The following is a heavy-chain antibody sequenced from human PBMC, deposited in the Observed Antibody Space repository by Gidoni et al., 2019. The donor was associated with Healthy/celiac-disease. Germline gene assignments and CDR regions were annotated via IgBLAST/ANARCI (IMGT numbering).Heavy chain of an antibody. CDR2: IRSKANSYAT. D-gene: IGHD5-18*01. J-gene: IGHJ6*02. V-gene: IGHV3-73*02. Sequence: EVQLVESGGGLVQPGGSLKLSCAASGFTFRGSAMHWVRQASGKGLEWVGRIRSKANSYATAYAASVKGRFTISRDDSKNTAYLQMNSLKTEDTAVYYCTSHHTATYYYYGMDVWGQGTTVTVSS. CDR1: GFTFRGSA. CDR3: TSHHTATYYYYGMDV.